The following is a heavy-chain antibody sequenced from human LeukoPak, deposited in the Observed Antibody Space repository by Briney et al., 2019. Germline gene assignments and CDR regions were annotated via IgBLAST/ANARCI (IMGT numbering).Heavy chain of an antibody. CDR1: GYTFTDYY. V-gene: IGHV1-2*06. CDR2: INPNSGGT. Sequence: ASVKISCKVSGYTFTDYYMHWVRQAPGQGLEWMGRINPNSGGTNYAQKFQGRVTMTRDTSISTAYMELSRLRSDDTAVYYCARDIIGSYGYWGQGTLVTVSS. J-gene: IGHJ4*02. CDR3: ARDIIGSYGY. D-gene: IGHD1-26*01.